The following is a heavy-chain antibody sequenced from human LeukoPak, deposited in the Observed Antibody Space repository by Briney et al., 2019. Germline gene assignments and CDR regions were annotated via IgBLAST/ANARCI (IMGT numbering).Heavy chain of an antibody. V-gene: IGHV3-15*01. CDR2: IKSKTDGGTT. Sequence: GGPLRLSCAASGFTFSNAWMSWVRQAPGKGLEWGGRIKSKTDGGTTDYAAPVKGRFTISRDDSKNTLYLQMNSLKTEDTAVYYCTTAPAPFRYDSSGYYPADYWGQGTLVTVSS. J-gene: IGHJ4*02. CDR1: GFTFSNAW. D-gene: IGHD3-22*01. CDR3: TTAPAPFRYDSSGYYPADY.